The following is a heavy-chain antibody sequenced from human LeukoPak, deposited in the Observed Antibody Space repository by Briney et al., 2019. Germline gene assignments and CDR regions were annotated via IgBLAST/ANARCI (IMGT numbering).Heavy chain of an antibody. Sequence: GGSLRLSCAASGFTFSSYAMSWVRQAPGKGLEWVSAISGSGGSTYYADSVKGRFTTSRDNSKNTLYLQMNSLRAEDTAVYYCAKGVVANPKSRYFDLWGRGTLVTVSS. CDR2: ISGSGGST. CDR3: AKGVVANPKSRYFDL. CDR1: GFTFSSYA. D-gene: IGHD2-21*01. J-gene: IGHJ2*01. V-gene: IGHV3-23*01.